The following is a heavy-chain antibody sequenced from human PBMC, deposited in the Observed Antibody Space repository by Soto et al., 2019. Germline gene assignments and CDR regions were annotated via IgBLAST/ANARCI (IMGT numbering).Heavy chain of an antibody. Sequence: QVQLVESGGGLVKPGGSLSLSCAASGFTFSDYYMSWIRQAPGRGLEWVSNIRSSSTYTNYADSVKGRFTISRDNAKNSLYLQMNSLRAEDTAVYYCARDGSRYCSSTSCLSGYYYYGMDVWGQGTTVTVSS. D-gene: IGHD2-2*01. V-gene: IGHV3-11*06. J-gene: IGHJ6*02. CDR1: GFTFSDYY. CDR2: IRSSSTYT. CDR3: ARDGSRYCSSTSCLSGYYYYGMDV.